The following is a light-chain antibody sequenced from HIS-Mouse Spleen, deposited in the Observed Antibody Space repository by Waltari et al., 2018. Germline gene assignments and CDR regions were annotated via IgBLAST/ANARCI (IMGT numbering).Light chain of an antibody. Sequence: SYELTQPPSVSVSPGQTARITCPGDALPKKYAYWYQQKSGQAPVLCIYEDSKRPSGIRERCSGSSSGTMATLTISGAQVEDEADYYCYSTDSSGNHRVFGGGTKLTVL. CDR3: YSTDSSGNHRV. CDR1: ALPKKY. V-gene: IGLV3-10*01. J-gene: IGLJ2*01. CDR2: EDS.